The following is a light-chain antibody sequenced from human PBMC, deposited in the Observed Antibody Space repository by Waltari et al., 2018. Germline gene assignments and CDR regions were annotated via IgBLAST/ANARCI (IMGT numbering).Light chain of an antibody. Sequence: DIVMTQSPLSLPVTPGEPASISCRSSQSLLHSNGYNYLDWYLQKPGQSPQLLIYLGSNRASGVPDRFSGSGSGTDFTLTISCLQSEDFATYYCQQYYSFPPTFGGGTKVEIK. J-gene: IGKJ4*01. CDR3: QQYYSFPPT. CDR2: LGS. V-gene: IGKV2-28*01. CDR1: QSLLHSNGYNY.